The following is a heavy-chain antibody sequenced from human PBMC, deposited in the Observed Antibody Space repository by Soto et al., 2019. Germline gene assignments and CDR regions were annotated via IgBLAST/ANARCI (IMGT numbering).Heavy chain of an antibody. J-gene: IGHJ5*02. D-gene: IGHD3-3*01. Sequence: GGSLKISCKGSGYSFTSYWIGWVRQMPGKGLEWMGIIYPGDSDTRYSPSFQGQVTISADKSISTAYLQWSSLKASDTAMYYCARQYDFGVVITDWFDPWGQGTLVTVSS. V-gene: IGHV5-51*01. CDR1: GYSFTSYW. CDR2: IYPGDSDT. CDR3: ARQYDFGVVITDWFDP.